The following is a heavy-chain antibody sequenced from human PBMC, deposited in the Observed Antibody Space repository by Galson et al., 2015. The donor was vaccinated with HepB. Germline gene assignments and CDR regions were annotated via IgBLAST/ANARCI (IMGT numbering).Heavy chain of an antibody. Sequence: KVSCKASGYSFTSHWIGWVRQMPGKGLEWMGIIYPGDSDTRYSPSFQGQVTISADKSISTAYLQWSSLKASDTAMYYCASNSGWYVWDYFDYWGQGTLVTVSS. CDR1: GYSFTSHW. V-gene: IGHV5-51*01. D-gene: IGHD6-19*01. J-gene: IGHJ4*02. CDR3: ASNSGWYVWDYFDY. CDR2: IYPGDSDT.